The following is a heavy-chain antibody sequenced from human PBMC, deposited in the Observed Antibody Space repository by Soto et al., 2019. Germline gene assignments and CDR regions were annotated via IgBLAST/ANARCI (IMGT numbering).Heavy chain of an antibody. CDR2: ISSSSSYI. J-gene: IGHJ4*02. D-gene: IGHD3-3*01. CDR3: ARDDFWSGYYILDY. CDR1: GFTFSSYS. V-gene: IGHV3-21*01. Sequence: GGSLRLSCAASGFTFSSYSMNWVRQAPGKGLEWVSSISSSSSYIYYADSVKGRFTISRDNAKISLYLQMNSLRAEDTAVYYCARDDFWSGYYILDYWGQGTLVTVSS.